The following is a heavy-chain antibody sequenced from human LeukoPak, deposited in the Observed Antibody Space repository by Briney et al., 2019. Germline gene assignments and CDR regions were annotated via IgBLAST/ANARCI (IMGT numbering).Heavy chain of an antibody. Sequence: SETLSLTRTVSGGFISSYYWSWIRQPAGKGLEWIGRIYTSGSTNYNPSLKSRVTISVDTSKNQFSLKLSSVTAADTAVYYCARVEGTTGTTGYWGQGTLVTVSS. J-gene: IGHJ4*02. D-gene: IGHD1-1*01. CDR3: ARVEGTTGTTGY. CDR1: GGFISSYY. V-gene: IGHV4-4*07. CDR2: IYTSGST.